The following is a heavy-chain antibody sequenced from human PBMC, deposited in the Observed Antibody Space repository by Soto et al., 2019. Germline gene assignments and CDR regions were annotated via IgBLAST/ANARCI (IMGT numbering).Heavy chain of an antibody. Sequence: GGSLRLSCAAFGFTFSSYAMNWVRQAPGKGLEWVSGLSKSGESTYYADSVKGRFTISRDNSKDTLYLQMNSLRAEDTAVYYCAKATRLDYWGKGTLVTVSS. J-gene: IGHJ4*02. CDR1: GFTFSSYA. V-gene: IGHV3-23*01. CDR3: AKATRLDY. CDR2: LSKSGEST.